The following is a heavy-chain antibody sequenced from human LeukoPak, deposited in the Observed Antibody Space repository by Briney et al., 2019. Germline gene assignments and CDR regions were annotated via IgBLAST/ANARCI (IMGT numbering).Heavy chain of an antibody. V-gene: IGHV3-23*01. CDR2: INGAGDNT. Sequence: QTGGSLRLSCAASRYTFSSHGLTWVWQAPGKGLEWVSTINGAGDNTYYAETVKGRFTISRDNSKNTLYLQMHSLRAEDTAIYYCAKVSVCYGCYLDYWGQGTLVTVS. CDR3: AKVSVCYGCYLDY. CDR1: RYTFSSHG. D-gene: IGHD3-16*01. J-gene: IGHJ4*02.